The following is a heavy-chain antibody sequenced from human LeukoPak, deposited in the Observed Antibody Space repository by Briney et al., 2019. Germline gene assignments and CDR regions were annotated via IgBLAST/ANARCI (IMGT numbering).Heavy chain of an antibody. CDR3: AKVRDTRDWYKDAFDV. D-gene: IGHD6-19*01. V-gene: IGHV3-23*01. CDR2: ITGTGGHT. J-gene: IGHJ3*01. Sequence: GGSLRLSCAASGFTFTSYAMSWVRQAPGKGLEWASAITGTGGHTYYAASVQGRFTVSRDNSKNTLYLQMSSLRAEDTAMYYCAKVRDTRDWYKDAFDVWGQGTRVTVSS. CDR1: GFTFTSYA.